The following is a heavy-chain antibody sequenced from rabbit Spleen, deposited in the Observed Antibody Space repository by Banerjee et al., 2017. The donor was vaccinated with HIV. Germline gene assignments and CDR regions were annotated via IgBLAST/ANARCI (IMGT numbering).Heavy chain of an antibody. J-gene: IGHJ4*01. Sequence: QSLEESGGGLVKPGGTLTLTCKASGVSLSDKDVMCWVRQAPGKGLEWIACINIVTGKAVYARWAKGRFSMSRTSSTTVTLQMTSLTAADTATYLCARDLVGVIGWNFNLWGPGTLGTVS. V-gene: IGHV1S40*01. CDR2: INIVTGKA. CDR3: ARDLVGVIGWNFNL. D-gene: IGHD1-1*01. CDR1: GVSLSDKDV.